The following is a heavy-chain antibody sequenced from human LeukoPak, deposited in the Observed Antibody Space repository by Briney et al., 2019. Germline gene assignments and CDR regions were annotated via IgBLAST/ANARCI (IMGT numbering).Heavy chain of an antibody. V-gene: IGHV3-53*01. CDR3: ARVYNYVFDY. CDR2: IYSGGDT. J-gene: IGHJ4*02. Sequence: GGSLRLSCAASGFTVSSNYMSWVRQAPGKGLEWVSFIYSGGDTSYADSVKGRFTISRDNSKNTLYLQMNSLRAEDTAVYYCARVYNYVFDYWGQGTLVTVSS. CDR1: GFTVSSNY. D-gene: IGHD3-10*02.